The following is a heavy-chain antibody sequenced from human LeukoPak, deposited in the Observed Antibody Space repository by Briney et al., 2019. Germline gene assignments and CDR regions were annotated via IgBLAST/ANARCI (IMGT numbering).Heavy chain of an antibody. Sequence: GGSLRLSCAASGFTSSSYSMNWVRQAPGKGLEWLSYITSSSSNIYYADSVKGRFTISRDNAKNSLYLQMNSLRDEDTALYYCVRSKTYFFEYWGQGALVTVSS. CDR2: ITSSSSNI. J-gene: IGHJ4*02. CDR1: GFTSSSYS. V-gene: IGHV3-48*02. CDR3: VRSKTYFFEY. D-gene: IGHD1-26*01.